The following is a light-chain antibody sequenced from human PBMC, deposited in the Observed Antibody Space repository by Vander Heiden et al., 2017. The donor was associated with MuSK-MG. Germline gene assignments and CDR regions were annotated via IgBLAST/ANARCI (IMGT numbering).Light chain of an antibody. V-gene: IGKV4-1*01. CDR3: QQYDSTPRIT. Sequence: DIVMTQSPDSLAVSLGERATINCKSSQSVLYSSNNKNYLAWYQQKPGQPPKLLIYWASTREAGVPDRFSGSGSGTDFTLTISSLQAEDVAVYYCQQYDSTPRITFGGGTKVEIK. CDR1: QSVLYSSNNKNY. CDR2: WAS. J-gene: IGKJ4*01.